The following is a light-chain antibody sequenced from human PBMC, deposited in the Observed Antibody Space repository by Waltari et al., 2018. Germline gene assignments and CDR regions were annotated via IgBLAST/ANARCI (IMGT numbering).Light chain of an antibody. Sequence: DVVMTQSPLSLPVTLGQPASISCRSSQSVVHENGDTYLNWFQQRPGHSPRRLIYQISHRDSGVPDRFSGSGSGTDFTLRISRVEAEDEADYYCQVWDSRSDHWLFGGGT. J-gene: IGKJ4*02. CDR3: QVWDSRSDHWL. V-gene: IGKV2-30*02. CDR1: QSVVHENGDTY. CDR2: QIS.